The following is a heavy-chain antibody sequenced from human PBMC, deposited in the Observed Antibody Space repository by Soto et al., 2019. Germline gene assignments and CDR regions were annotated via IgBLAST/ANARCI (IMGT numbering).Heavy chain of an antibody. CDR1: GGSFSSYY. J-gene: IGHJ3*01. V-gene: IGHV4-34*01. Sequence: SETLSLTCVGYGGSFSSYYWSWIRQPPGKGLEWLGEINHSGSTNYNPSLKSRVTISVDTSKNQFSLKLSSVTAADTAVYYCARGKVRAFKVWGQGTMGIV. CDR3: ARGKVRAFKV. D-gene: IGHD4-4*01. CDR2: INHSGST.